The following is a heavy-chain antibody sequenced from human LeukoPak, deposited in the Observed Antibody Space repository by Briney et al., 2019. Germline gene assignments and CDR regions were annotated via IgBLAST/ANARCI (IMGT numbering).Heavy chain of an antibody. CDR1: GFTFSIYG. CDR3: AKDSGAYNSGIDY. Sequence: GGSLRLSCAASGFTFSIYGMHWVRQAPGKGLEWVAFTRYDGNTKYYADSVKGRFTISRDNSKNTLFLQLNSLRAEDTAVYYCAKDSGAYNSGIDYWGQGTLVTVSS. D-gene: IGHD6-19*01. J-gene: IGHJ4*02. CDR2: TRYDGNTK. V-gene: IGHV3-30*02.